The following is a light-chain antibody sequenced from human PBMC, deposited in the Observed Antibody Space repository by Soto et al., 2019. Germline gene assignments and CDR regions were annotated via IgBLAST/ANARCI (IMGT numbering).Light chain of an antibody. V-gene: IGKV3-15*01. J-gene: IGKJ1*01. CDR1: QSVSSN. CDR3: QQYNHWPPLT. Sequence: EIVMTQSPATLSVSPGERATLSCRASQSVSSNLAWYQQKPGQAPRLLIYGASTRATGIPARFSGSGSGTEFTHTISSLQAEDCAVHYCQQYNHWPPLTFGQGTKVESK. CDR2: GAS.